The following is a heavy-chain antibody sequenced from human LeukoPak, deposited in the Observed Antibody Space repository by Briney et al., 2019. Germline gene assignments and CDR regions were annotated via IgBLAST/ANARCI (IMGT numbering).Heavy chain of an antibody. CDR3: ARTDTLGSWYLDETKYFDY. CDR1: GFTFSSYW. CDR2: IKQDGSEK. J-gene: IGHJ4*02. Sequence: GGSLRLSCAASGFTFSSYWMSWVRQAPGKGLEWVANIKQDGSEKYYVDSVKGRFTISRDNAKNSLYLQMNSLRAEDTAVYYCARTDTLGSWYLDETKYFDYWGQGTLVTVSS. D-gene: IGHD6-13*01. V-gene: IGHV3-7*01.